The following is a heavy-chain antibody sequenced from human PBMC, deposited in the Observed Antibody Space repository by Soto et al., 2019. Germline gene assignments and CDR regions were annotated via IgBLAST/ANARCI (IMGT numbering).Heavy chain of an antibody. CDR3: TTGISRTSYFSLLGYYYYYCMDV. CDR2: IKSKTDGGTT. D-gene: IGHD1-26*01. V-gene: IGHV3-15*07. CDR1: GFTFSNAW. Sequence: PGGSLRLSCAASGFTFSNAWMNWVRQAPGKGLEWVGRIKSKTDGGTTDYAAPVKGRFTISRDDSKNTLYLQMNSLKTEDTAVYYCTTGISRTSYFSLLGYYYYYCMDVWGQGTTVTVSS. J-gene: IGHJ6*02.